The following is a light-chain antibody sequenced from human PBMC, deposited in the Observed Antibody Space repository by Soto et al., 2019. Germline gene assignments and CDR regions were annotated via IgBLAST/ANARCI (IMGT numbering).Light chain of an antibody. CDR3: SSYTSGGTLYV. V-gene: IGLV2-14*01. J-gene: IGLJ1*01. CDR2: EVT. CDR1: SSDVGGYNY. Sequence: QSALTQPASVSGSPGQSITISCTGTSSDVGGYNYVSWYQQHPGKAPKLVIYEVTNRPSGVSNRFSGSKSGNTASLTISGLQADDEANYYCSSYTSGGTLYVFGSGTKVTVL.